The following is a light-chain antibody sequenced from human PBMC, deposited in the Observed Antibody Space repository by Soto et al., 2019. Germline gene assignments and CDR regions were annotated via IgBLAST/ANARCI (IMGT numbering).Light chain of an antibody. CDR2: DVS. CDR1: SSDIGSYNY. J-gene: IGLJ1*01. Sequence: QSALTQPASVSGSPGQSIAISCTGTSSDIGSYNYVSWYQQHPGKAPKLMIYDVSNRPSGVSDRFSGSKSGNTASLTISGLQAEDEADYYCKSFTTSTTYVFGTWTKVTVL. CDR3: KSFTTSTTYV. V-gene: IGLV2-14*01.